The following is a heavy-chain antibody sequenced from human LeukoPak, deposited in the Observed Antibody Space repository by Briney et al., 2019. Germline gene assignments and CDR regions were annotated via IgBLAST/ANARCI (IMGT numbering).Heavy chain of an antibody. J-gene: IGHJ4*02. Sequence: GGSLRLSCAASGFTFSSYGMHWVRQAPGKGLEWVAFIRYDGSNKYYADSVKGRFTISRDNSKNTLYLQMNSLRAEDTAVYYCARWAGYSRGWYWGPFDYWGQGTLVTVSS. D-gene: IGHD6-19*01. CDR2: IRYDGSNK. CDR1: GFTFSSYG. V-gene: IGHV3-30*02. CDR3: ARWAGYSRGWYWGPFDY.